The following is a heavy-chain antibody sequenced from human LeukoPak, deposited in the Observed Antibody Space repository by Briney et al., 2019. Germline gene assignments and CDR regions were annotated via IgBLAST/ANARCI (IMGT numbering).Heavy chain of an antibody. CDR2: VSFSGIT. CDR3: ASYSYDTSGYYYAFGY. J-gene: IGHJ4*02. V-gene: IGHV4-59*01. D-gene: IGHD3-22*01. CDR1: GVSISSYY. Sequence: SETLSLTCTVTGVSISSYYWSWIRQSPGRGLEWIGYVSFSGITNLNPSLKSRVTMSRDTSKNQFSLRLLSVTAADTAVYFCASYSYDTSGYYYAFGYWGQGLLVTVSS.